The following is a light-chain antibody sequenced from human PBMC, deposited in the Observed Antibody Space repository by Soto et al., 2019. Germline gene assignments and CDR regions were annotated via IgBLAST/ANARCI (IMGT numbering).Light chain of an antibody. V-gene: IGKV3-15*01. CDR1: QSVNSN. Sequence: DIVMTQYPATLSVSPGDRANLSCRASQSVNSNVAWYHQKPGQAHRLLIYGGSTRASGTPVRFSGSESGTEFTLTSSGLQSEYVGVYYCQQYDDWPWTFGHGTKVEI. J-gene: IGKJ1*01. CDR2: GGS. CDR3: QQYDDWPWT.